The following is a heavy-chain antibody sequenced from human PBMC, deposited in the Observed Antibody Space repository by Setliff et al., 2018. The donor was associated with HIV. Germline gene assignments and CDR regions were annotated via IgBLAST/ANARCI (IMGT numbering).Heavy chain of an antibody. Sequence: PGGSLRLSCATSGFTFRDYWMTWVRQTPGKGLEWVSFISSSAGSTYYADSVKGRFTISRDNSKNTLYLQMNSLRAEDTAVYYCAKFFGGYGDYMGFDYWGQGTLVTVSS. D-gene: IGHD4-17*01. CDR1: GFTFRDYW. V-gene: IGHV3-23*01. J-gene: IGHJ4*02. CDR3: AKFFGGYGDYMGFDY. CDR2: ISSSAGST.